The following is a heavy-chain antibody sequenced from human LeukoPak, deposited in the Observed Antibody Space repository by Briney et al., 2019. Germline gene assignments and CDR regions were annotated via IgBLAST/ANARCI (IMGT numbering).Heavy chain of an antibody. Sequence: ASVKVSCKASGGTFSSYAISWVRQAPGQGLEWMGGIIPIFGTANYAQKFQGRVTITADESTSTAYMELSSLRSEDTAVYYCARPGSGWPDAFDIWGQGTMVTVSS. CDR1: GGTFSSYA. V-gene: IGHV1-69*13. CDR2: IIPIFGTA. J-gene: IGHJ3*02. D-gene: IGHD6-19*01. CDR3: ARPGSGWPDAFDI.